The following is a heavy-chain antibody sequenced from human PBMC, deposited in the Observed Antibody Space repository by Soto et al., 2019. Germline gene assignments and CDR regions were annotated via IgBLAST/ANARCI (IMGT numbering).Heavy chain of an antibody. Sequence: GGSLRLSCAASGFTFSSYGMHWVRQAPGKGLEWVAVISYDGSNKYYADSVKGRFTISRDNSKNTLYLQMNSLRAEDTAVYYCAKARGSGSYYQRNGMDVWGQGTTVTVSS. CDR2: ISYDGSNK. J-gene: IGHJ6*02. CDR3: AKARGSGSYYQRNGMDV. V-gene: IGHV3-30*18. CDR1: GFTFSSYG. D-gene: IGHD3-10*01.